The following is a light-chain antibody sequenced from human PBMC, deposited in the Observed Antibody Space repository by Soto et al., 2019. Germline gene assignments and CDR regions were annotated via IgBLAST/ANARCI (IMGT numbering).Light chain of an antibody. CDR2: GAY. J-gene: IGKJ5*01. CDR1: QSFRSSY. V-gene: IGKV3-20*01. Sequence: EIVLTRSPGTLALPPGGTSTLSGGAGQSFRSSYLAWYQQTPGQPPRLLILGAYTRATGIPDRFSGSESGTDFPPTISRLEPEDFAMSYCQQYHTSPITFGHGTRLEIK. CDR3: QQYHTSPIT.